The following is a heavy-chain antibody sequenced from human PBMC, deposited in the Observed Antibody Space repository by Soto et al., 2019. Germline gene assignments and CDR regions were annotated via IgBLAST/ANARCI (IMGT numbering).Heavy chain of an antibody. CDR3: ARQFDYDTSGYDYAY. D-gene: IGHD4-17*01. CDR2: ITPLFGTP. V-gene: IGHV1-69*01. CDR1: GGTFNKYA. Sequence: QVQLVQSGTEVKKPGSSVKVSCKASGGTFNKYAIDWVRQAPGQGLEWMGGITPLFGTPNYAQRFQGRVTISADEVTSRAYMELRILRSVDTGVYYCARQFDYDTSGYDYAYWGQGTLVTVSS. J-gene: IGHJ4*02.